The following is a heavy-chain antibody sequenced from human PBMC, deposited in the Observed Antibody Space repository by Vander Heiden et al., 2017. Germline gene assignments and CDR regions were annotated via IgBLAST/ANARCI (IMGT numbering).Heavy chain of an antibody. CDR3: ARASPPRNYYYGMDV. J-gene: IGHJ6*02. CDR2: ISYSGST. CDR1: GGSISSYY. V-gene: IGHV4-59*01. Sequence: QVQLQESGPGLVKPSETLSLTCTVHGGSISSYYLTWIRQPPGKGLEWIGYISYSGSTNYNPSLKSRITISVDTSKNQFSLKLSSVTAADTAVYYCARASPPRNYYYGMDVWGQGTTVTVSS.